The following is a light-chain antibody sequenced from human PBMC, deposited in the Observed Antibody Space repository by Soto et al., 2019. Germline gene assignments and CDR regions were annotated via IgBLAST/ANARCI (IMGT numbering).Light chain of an antibody. CDR1: QTISTW. J-gene: IGKJ1*01. V-gene: IGKV1-5*01. Sequence: DIQMTQSPSTLAGSVGDRVTITCRASQTISTWLAWYQLKPGKAPKLTIYDAYTLEGGVPSRFSGSGSAKDFTLTISRLEPEDFAVNYCQQYGRSGTFGQGTKVDIK. CDR2: DAY. CDR3: QQYGRSGT.